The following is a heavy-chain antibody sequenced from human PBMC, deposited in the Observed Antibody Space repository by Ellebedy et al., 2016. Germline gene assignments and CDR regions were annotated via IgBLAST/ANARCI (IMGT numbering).Heavy chain of an antibody. CDR3: ARLVLRQWLIIWGDAFDL. CDR2: ISYTGTT. J-gene: IGHJ3*01. D-gene: IGHD6-19*01. V-gene: IGHV4-59*08. Sequence: SETLSLTCTVSGGSLSSYYWGWIRQPPGKGLEWIGYISYTGTTHYNPSLESRVTISVDTSKSQFSLRLSSVTAADTAVYYCARLVLRQWLIIWGDAFDLWGQGTMVTVSS. CDR1: GGSLSSYY.